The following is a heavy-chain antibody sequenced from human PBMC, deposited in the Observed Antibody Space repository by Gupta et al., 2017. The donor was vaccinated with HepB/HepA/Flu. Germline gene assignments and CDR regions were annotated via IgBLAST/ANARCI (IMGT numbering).Heavy chain of an antibody. J-gene: IGHJ4*02. CDR1: GDDFTNYV. Sequence: QVQLVQAGAEVRRRGSSVTVCCKASGDDFTNYVISWVRQAPGQGLEWMGGIIPIFGRTHYAQKFQDRVTIIADKSTSTVYMELRSLTFEDTALYYWAKDETAQLDYWGQGTLVTVSS. V-gene: IGHV1-69*06. CDR3: AKDETAQLDY. CDR2: IIPIFGRT.